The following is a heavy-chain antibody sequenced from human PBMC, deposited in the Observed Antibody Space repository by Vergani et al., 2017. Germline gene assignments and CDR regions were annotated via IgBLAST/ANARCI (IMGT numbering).Heavy chain of an antibody. CDR3: AREGQLGRNFDY. CDR2: IYYSGST. J-gene: IGHJ4*02. Sequence: QVQLQESGPGLVKPSETLSLTCTVSGGSISSYYWSWIRQPPGKGLEWIGYIYYSGSTNYNPSLKSRVTISVDTSKNQFSLNLSSVTAADTAVYYCAREGQLGRNFDYWGQGTLVTVSS. D-gene: IGHD6-6*01. V-gene: IGHV4-59*01. CDR1: GGSISSYY.